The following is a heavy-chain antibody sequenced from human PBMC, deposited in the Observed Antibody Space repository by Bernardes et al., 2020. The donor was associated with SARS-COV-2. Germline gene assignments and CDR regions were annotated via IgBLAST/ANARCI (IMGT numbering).Heavy chain of an antibody. J-gene: IGHJ6*04. CDR2: IYPPDSET. CDR1: GYKFTDQW. V-gene: IGHV5-51*01. Sequence: GESLKISCRGSGYKFTDQWIGWVRQMPGKGLEWMGLIYPPDSETIYSPYFRGQVTISVDKSISTAYLQWNSLKASDTAMYYCARLRPFYGSGSYSPTYYYYAMDVWGEGTTVTVSA. D-gene: IGHD3-10*01. CDR3: ARLRPFYGSGSYSPTYYYYAMDV.